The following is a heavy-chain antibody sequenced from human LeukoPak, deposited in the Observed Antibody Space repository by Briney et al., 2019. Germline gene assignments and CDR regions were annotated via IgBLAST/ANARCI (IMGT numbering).Heavy chain of an antibody. J-gene: IGHJ4*02. V-gene: IGHV1-18*01. D-gene: IGHD6-19*01. CDR1: GGTFSTHA. CDR2: ISAYNANT. Sequence: ASVKVSCKASGGTFSTHAVSWVRQAPGQGLEWMGWISAYNANTNYAQKLQGRVTMTTDTSTSTAYMELRSLRSDDTAVYYCARKGSGWPNDYWGQGTLVTVSS. CDR3: ARKGSGWPNDY.